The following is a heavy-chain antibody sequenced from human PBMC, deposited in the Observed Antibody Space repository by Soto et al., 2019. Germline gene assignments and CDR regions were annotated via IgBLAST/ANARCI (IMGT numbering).Heavy chain of an antibody. CDR2: ISSSSSTI. J-gene: IGHJ6*02. V-gene: IGHV3-48*01. Sequence: GSLRLSCAASGFTFSSYSMNWVRQAPGKGLEWVSYISSSSSTIYYADSVKGRFTISRDNSKNTLYLQMNSLRADDTAVYYCARDMSGGTYNYYYGMDVWGQGTTVTVSS. D-gene: IGHD1-26*01. CDR3: ARDMSGGTYNYYYGMDV. CDR1: GFTFSSYS.